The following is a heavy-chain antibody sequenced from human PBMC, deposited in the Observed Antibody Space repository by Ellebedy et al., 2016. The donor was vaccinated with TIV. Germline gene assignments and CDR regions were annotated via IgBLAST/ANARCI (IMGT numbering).Heavy chain of an antibody. CDR3: ARDQPFGSY. Sequence: GESLKISXAASGFTFSSYWMSWVRQAPGKGLEWVANIKQDGSEKNYVDSVKGRFTISRDNAKNSLSLQMNSLRAEDTAVYYCARDQPFGSYWGQGTLVTVSS. D-gene: IGHD3-3*01. V-gene: IGHV3-7*01. CDR2: IKQDGSEK. CDR1: GFTFSSYW. J-gene: IGHJ4*02.